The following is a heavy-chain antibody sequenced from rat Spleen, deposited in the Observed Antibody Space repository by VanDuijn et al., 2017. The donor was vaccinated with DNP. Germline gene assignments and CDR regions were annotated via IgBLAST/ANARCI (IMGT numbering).Heavy chain of an antibody. Sequence: EVQLVESGGGLVQPGRSLKLSCAASGFTFSDYNMAWVRQAPKKGLEWVATISSDGSSTYYRDSVKGRFTISRDNAKSTLYLQMDSLRSEDTATYYCARQGTGITHWYFDFWGPGTMVTVSS. D-gene: IGHD1-4*01. CDR2: ISSDGSST. CDR3: ARQGTGITHWYFDF. V-gene: IGHV5-7*01. J-gene: IGHJ1*01. CDR1: GFTFSDYN.